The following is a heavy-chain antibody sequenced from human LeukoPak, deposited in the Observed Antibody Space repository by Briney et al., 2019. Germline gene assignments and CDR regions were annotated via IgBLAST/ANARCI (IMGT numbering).Heavy chain of an antibody. CDR2: ISAYNGNT. V-gene: IGHV1-18*01. Sequence: GESLKVSCKASGYTFTSYGISWVRQAPGQGLEWMGWISAYNGNTNYAQKLQGRVTMTTDTSTSTAYMELRSLRSDDTAVYYCARDGWYSSGYPPGDYWGQGTLVTVSS. CDR1: GYTFTSYG. CDR3: ARDGWYSSGYPPGDY. D-gene: IGHD6-19*01. J-gene: IGHJ4*02.